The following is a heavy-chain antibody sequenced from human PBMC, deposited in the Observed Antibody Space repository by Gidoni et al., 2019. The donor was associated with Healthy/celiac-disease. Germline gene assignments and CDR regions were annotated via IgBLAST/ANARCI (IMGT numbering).Heavy chain of an antibody. V-gene: IGHV3-48*03. CDR3: ARELFGPAAKNDAFDI. D-gene: IGHD2-2*01. Sequence: EVQLVESGGGLVQPGGSLRLSCAASGFTFSSYEMNWVRQAPGKGLEWVSYISSSGSTIYYADSVKGRFTISRDNAKNSLYLQMNSLRAEDTAVYYCARELFGPAAKNDAFDIWGQGTMVTVSS. CDR1: GFTFSSYE. CDR2: ISSSGSTI. J-gene: IGHJ3*02.